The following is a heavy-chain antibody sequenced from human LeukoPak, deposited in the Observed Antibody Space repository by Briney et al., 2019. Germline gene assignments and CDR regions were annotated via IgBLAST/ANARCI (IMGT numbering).Heavy chain of an antibody. CDR1: VFTFSSYG. V-gene: IGHV3-30*03. D-gene: IGHD2-15*01. CDR2: ISYDGSNK. Sequence: GGSLRLSCAASVFTFSSYGMHWVRQAPGKGLEWVAVISYDGSNKYYADSVKGRFTISRDNSKNTLYLQMNSLRAEDTAVYYCSEQAPRRESYCYLNYWGQGTLVTVSS. J-gene: IGHJ4*02. CDR3: SEQAPRRESYCYLNY.